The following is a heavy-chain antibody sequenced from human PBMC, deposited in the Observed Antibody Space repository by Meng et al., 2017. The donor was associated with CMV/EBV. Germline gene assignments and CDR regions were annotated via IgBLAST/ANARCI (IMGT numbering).Heavy chain of an antibody. V-gene: IGHV3-23*03. D-gene: IGHD3-3*01. CDR2: IYSGGSST. CDR3: AKGKRFLEWLFDY. J-gene: IGHJ4*02. Sequence: ETLSLTCAASGFTFSSYAMSWVRQAPGKGLEWVSVIYSGGSSTYYADSVKGRSTISRDNSKNTLYLQMNSLRAEDTAVYYCAKGKRFLEWLFDYWGQGTLVTVSS. CDR1: GFTFSSYA.